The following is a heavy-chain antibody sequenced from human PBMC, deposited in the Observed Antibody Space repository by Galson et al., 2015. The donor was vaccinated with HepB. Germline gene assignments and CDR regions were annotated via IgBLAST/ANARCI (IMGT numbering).Heavy chain of an antibody. V-gene: IGHV1-8*01. CDR1: GYTFTSYD. CDR2: MNPNSGNT. J-gene: IGHJ5*02. D-gene: IGHD6-13*01. CDR3: ARDAGQLVPNWFDP. Sequence: SVKVSCKASGYTFTSYDINWVRQATGQGLEWMGWMNPNSGNTGYAQKFQGRVTMTRNTSISTAYMELSSLRSEDTAVYYCARDAGQLVPNWFDPWGQGTLVTVSS.